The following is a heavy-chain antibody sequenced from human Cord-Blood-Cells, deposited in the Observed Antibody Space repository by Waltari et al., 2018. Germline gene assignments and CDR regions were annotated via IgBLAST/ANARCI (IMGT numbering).Heavy chain of an antibody. CDR1: GFTFRSYA. D-gene: IGHD2-2*01. V-gene: IGHV3-23*01. Sequence: EVQLLESGGGLVQPGGSLRLSCAASGFTFRSYAMSWVRQAPGKGLEWVSAISGSGGSTYYADSVKGRFTISRDNSKNTLYLQMNSLGAEDTAVYYCANDIVVVPAAFDYWGQGTLVTVSS. CDR3: ANDIVVVPAAFDY. J-gene: IGHJ4*02. CDR2: ISGSGGST.